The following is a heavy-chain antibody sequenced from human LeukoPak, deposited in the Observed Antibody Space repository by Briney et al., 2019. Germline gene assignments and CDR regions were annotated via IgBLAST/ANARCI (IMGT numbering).Heavy chain of an antibody. CDR2: VDPEDSET. CDR1: GYTFTDYY. J-gene: IGHJ4*02. CDR3: ATVPYCSTTSCYTGY. Sequence: ASVKVSCKVSGYTFTDYYMHWVQQAPGKGLEWMALVDPEDSETIYAEKFQGRVTITADTSADTAYMELSSLRSEDTAVYYCATVPYCSTTSCYTGYWGQGTLVTVSS. D-gene: IGHD2-2*02. V-gene: IGHV1-69-2*01.